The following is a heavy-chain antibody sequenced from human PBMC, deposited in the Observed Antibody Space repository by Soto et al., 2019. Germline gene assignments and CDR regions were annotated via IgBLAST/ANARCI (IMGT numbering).Heavy chain of an antibody. D-gene: IGHD3-10*01. Sequence: QLQLQESGPGLVKPSETLSLTCTVSGGSISSSSYYWGWIRQPPGKGLEWIGSIYYSGSTYYNPSLKSRVTISVDTSKNQFSLKLSSVTAADTAVYYCIRITMVREVTRNDYWGQGTLVTVSS. J-gene: IGHJ4*02. CDR2: IYYSGST. CDR3: IRITMVREVTRNDY. CDR1: GGSISSSSYY. V-gene: IGHV4-39*01.